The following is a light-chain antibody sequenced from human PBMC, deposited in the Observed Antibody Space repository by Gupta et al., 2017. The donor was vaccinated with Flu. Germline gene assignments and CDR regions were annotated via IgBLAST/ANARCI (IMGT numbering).Light chain of an antibody. CDR3: GSYGAVGV. CDR2: EVS. Sequence: QSALTQPDSVSGSTGQSIAISCTGTSSDIGAYNYVSWYQQYPGKAPKLIIYEVSNRPSGVSTRFSGSKSGNTASLTISGRQAEDEADYYCGSYGAVGVCGGGTKVTVL. CDR1: SSDIGAYNY. J-gene: IGLJ2*01. V-gene: IGLV2-14*01.